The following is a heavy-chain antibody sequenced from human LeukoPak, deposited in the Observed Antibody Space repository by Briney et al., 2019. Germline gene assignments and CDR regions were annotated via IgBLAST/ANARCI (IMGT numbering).Heavy chain of an antibody. J-gene: IGHJ4*02. CDR3: ARDHGYSSSSYYFDY. CDR1: GFTFSSYW. V-gene: IGHV3-7*01. Sequence: GGSLRLSCAASGFTFSSYWMSWVRQAPGKGLEWVANIKQDGSEEYYVDSVKGRFTISRDNAKNSLYLQMNSLRAEDTAVYYCARDHGYSSSSYYFDYWGQGTLVTVSS. D-gene: IGHD6-6*01. CDR2: IKQDGSEE.